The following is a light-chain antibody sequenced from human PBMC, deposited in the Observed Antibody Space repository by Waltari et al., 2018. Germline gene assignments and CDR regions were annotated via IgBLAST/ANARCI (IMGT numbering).Light chain of an antibody. CDR1: SSAVGKYDL. CDR2: EVI. CDR3: CSYAGLGTYV. J-gene: IGLJ1*01. V-gene: IGLV2-23*02. Sequence: QSALTQPASVSGTPGQSITIPYTGTSSAVGKYDLVSWYQQHPGKAPKLLVCEVIKRPSGVSSRFSGSKSGNTASLTISGLQAEDEADYYCCSYAGLGTYVFGSGTKVTVL.